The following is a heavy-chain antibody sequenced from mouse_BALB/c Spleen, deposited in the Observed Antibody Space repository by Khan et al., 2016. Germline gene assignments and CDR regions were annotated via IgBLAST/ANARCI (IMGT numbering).Heavy chain of an antibody. CDR1: GYAFSGYW. D-gene: IGHD2-14*01. CDR3: ARGTPFAS. V-gene: IGHV1-80*01. Sequence: QVQLKQSGAELVRPGSSVKISCKASGYAFSGYWMNWVKQRPGQGLEWFGQIYPGDGDTNYNGKFKGKATLTADKSSSTAYMQLSSLTSEDSAVYFCARGTPFASWGQGTLVTVSA. CDR2: IYPGDGDT. J-gene: IGHJ3*01.